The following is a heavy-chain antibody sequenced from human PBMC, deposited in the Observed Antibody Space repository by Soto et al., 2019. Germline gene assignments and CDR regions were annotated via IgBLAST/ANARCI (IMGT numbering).Heavy chain of an antibody. CDR1: GFTVRRNY. Sequence: EVQLVESGGGLVQPGGSLRLSCAASGFTVRRNYMNWVRQAPGKGLEWVSVIHSGGDTHYADSVKGRFTISKDNSKNTVYLQMTTLRAEDTAVSYCASDPFGSDTQDPDYWGQGTLVTVSS. V-gene: IGHV3-66*01. J-gene: IGHJ4*02. CDR3: ASDPFGSDTQDPDY. D-gene: IGHD3-10*01. CDR2: IHSGGDT.